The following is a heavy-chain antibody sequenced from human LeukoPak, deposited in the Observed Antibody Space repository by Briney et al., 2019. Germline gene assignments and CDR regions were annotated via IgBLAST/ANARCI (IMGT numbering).Heavy chain of an antibody. CDR3: AKDSDDFGPFDY. CDR2: ISYDGSNI. J-gene: IGHJ4*02. D-gene: IGHD3-3*01. Sequence: GGSLRLSCAASGFTFRSYGMHWVRQAPGKGLEWVAVISYDGSNIFYADSVKGRFTISRDNSKNTLYLQMNSLRAEDTAVYYCAKDSDDFGPFDYWGQGTLVTVSS. CDR1: GFTFRSYG. V-gene: IGHV3-30*18.